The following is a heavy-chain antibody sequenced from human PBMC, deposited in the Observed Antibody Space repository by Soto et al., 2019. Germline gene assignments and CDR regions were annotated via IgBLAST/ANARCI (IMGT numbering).Heavy chain of an antibody. V-gene: IGHV1-69*01. CDR3: AREGGYCSSTSCPSYYYYGMDV. J-gene: IGHJ6*04. Sequence: QVQLVQSGAEVKKPGSSVKVSCKASGGTFSSYAISWVRQAPGQGLEWMGGIIPIFGTAHYAQKFQGRVTSTADESTSTDYMELSSLSSEDTAVYYCAREGGYCSSTSCPSYYYYGMDVWGEGTTVTFSS. CDR2: IIPIFGTA. CDR1: GGTFSSYA. D-gene: IGHD2-2*01.